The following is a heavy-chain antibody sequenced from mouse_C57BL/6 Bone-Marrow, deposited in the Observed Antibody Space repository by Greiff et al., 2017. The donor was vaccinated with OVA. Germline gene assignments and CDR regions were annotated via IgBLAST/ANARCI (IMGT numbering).Heavy chain of an antibody. CDR1: GFSLTSYG. J-gene: IGHJ1*03. Sequence: VQLQQSGPGLVQPSQSLSITCTVSGFSLTSYGVHWVRQSPGKGLEWLGVIWSGGSTDYNAAFISRLSISKDNSKSQVFFKMNRLQADDTAIYYCARKNPYYYGSSYWYFDVWGTGTTVTVSS. CDR3: ARKNPYYYGSSYWYFDV. CDR2: IWSGGST. V-gene: IGHV2-2*01. D-gene: IGHD1-1*01.